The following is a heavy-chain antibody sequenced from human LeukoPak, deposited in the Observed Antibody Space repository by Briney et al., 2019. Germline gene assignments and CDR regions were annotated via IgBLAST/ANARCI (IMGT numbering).Heavy chain of an antibody. CDR3: ARGIAVAGTSFDY. V-gene: IGHV3-48*03. CDR1: GFTFSSYE. Sequence: PGGSLRLSCAASGFTFSSYEMNWVRQAPGKGLEWVSYISSSGSTIYYADSVKGRFTISRDNAKNSLYLQMNSLRAEDTAVYYCARGIAVAGTSFDYWGQGTLVTVSS. J-gene: IGHJ4*02. CDR2: ISSSGSTI. D-gene: IGHD6-19*01.